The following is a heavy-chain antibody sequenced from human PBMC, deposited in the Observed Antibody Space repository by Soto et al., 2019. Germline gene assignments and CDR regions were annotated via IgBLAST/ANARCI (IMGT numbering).Heavy chain of an antibody. D-gene: IGHD1-26*01. CDR1: GGSISSGGHS. CDR3: ARGGWELPGDNYFDY. V-gene: IGHV4-30-2*01. Sequence: QLQLQESGSGLVKPSQTLSLTCAVSGGSISSGGHSWSWIRQPPGKGLEWIGYIYHSGSTYYNPSLKSRVTISVDRYKNQFSLKLSSVTAADTAVYYCARGGWELPGDNYFDYWGQGTLVTVSS. CDR2: IYHSGST. J-gene: IGHJ4*02.